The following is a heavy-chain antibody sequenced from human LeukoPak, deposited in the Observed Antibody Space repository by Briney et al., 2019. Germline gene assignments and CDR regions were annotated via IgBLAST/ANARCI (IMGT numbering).Heavy chain of an antibody. D-gene: IGHD6-19*01. CDR1: GFTFSSYS. CDR2: ISSSSSYI. Sequence: GGSLRLSCAASGFTFSSYSMNWVRQAPGKGLEWVSSISSSSSYIYYADSVKGRFTISRDNAKNSLYLQMNSLRAEDTAVYYCARDAAVAGNFDYWGQGTLVTVSS. CDR3: ARDAAVAGNFDY. V-gene: IGHV3-21*01. J-gene: IGHJ4*02.